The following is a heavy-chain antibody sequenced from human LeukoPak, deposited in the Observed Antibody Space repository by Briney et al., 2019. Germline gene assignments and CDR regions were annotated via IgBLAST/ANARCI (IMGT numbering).Heavy chain of an antibody. J-gene: IGHJ4*02. Sequence: PGGSLRLSCTASGVRFSDYYMSWVRQAPGKGVEGGSYISDRGETIYYADSVKGRLTISRDNANNSVSLQMNSLRPEDTAVYYCARLKAGNWGPGTLVALSS. V-gene: IGHV3-11*01. CDR3: ARLKAGN. CDR2: ISDRGETI. CDR1: GVRFSDYY.